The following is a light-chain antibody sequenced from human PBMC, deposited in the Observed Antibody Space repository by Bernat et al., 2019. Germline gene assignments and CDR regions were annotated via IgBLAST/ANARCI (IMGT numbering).Light chain of an antibody. CDR2: DAS. Sequence: EIVLTQSPATQSLSPGERATLSCRASQSVSSYLAWYQQKPGQAPRLLIYDASNRATGIPPRFSGSGSGTDFTLTISGLEAEDFAVYYCQQRRTWPLTFGGGAKVEIK. J-gene: IGKJ4*01. CDR3: QQRRTWPLT. V-gene: IGKV3-11*01. CDR1: QSVSSY.